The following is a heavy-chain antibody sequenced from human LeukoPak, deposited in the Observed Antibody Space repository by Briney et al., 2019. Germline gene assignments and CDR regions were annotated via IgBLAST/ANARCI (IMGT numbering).Heavy chain of an antibody. CDR3: AGHGAGGLLY. CDR1: GDSISRHIYH. CDR2: IHNSGTT. Sequence: SETLSLTCSVSGDSISRHIYHWTWIRQSPGEGLEWIGNIHNSGTTYYKPSLKSRVTISVDTSKNHFSLKLSSVTAADTAVYYCAGHGAGGLLYWRQGPLVTVSS. J-gene: IGHJ4*02. D-gene: IGHD2-8*02. V-gene: IGHV4-39*01.